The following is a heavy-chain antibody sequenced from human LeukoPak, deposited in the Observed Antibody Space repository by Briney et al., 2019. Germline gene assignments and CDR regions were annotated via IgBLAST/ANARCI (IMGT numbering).Heavy chain of an antibody. J-gene: IGHJ4*02. Sequence: SETLSLTCTVSGGSISSYFWSWIRQPPGKGLGWIGYIFYSGSTNYNPSLKSRVTISVDTSKNQFSLKLSSVTAADTAVYYCARHGYGSGNYYKGYDYWGQGTLVTVSS. CDR2: IFYSGST. CDR1: GGSISSYF. V-gene: IGHV4-59*08. CDR3: ARHGYGSGNYYKGYDY. D-gene: IGHD3-10*01.